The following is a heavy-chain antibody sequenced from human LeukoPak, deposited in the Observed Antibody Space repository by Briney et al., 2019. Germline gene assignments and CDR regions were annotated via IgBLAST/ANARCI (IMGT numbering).Heavy chain of an antibody. J-gene: IGHJ5*02. Sequence: PSETLSLTCTVSGGSISSSSYYWGWIRQPPGKGLEWIGEINHSGSTNYNPSLKSRVTISVDTSKNQFSLKLSSVTAADTAVYYCARHWRWLRLHNGGHWFDPWGQGTLATVSS. V-gene: IGHV4-39*01. CDR1: GGSISSSSYY. D-gene: IGHD5-12*01. CDR3: ARHWRWLRLHNGGHWFDP. CDR2: INHSGST.